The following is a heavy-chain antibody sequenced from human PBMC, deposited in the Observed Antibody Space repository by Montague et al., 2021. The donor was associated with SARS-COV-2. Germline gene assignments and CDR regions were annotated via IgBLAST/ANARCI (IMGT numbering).Heavy chain of an antibody. Sequence: SPRLSCAASGFTFNSYSMNWVRQAPGKGLEWVSSISSTSTSIYYADSVKGRFTISRDNAKNSLYLQMNSLRAEDTAVYYCYSGYDFGYWGQGTLVTVSS. CDR1: GFTFNSYS. CDR3: YSGYDFGY. J-gene: IGHJ4*02. CDR2: ISSTSTSI. D-gene: IGHD5-12*01. V-gene: IGHV3-21*01.